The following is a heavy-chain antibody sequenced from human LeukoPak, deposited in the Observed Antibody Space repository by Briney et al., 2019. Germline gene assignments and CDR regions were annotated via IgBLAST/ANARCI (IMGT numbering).Heavy chain of an antibody. CDR2: ISYDGSNK. V-gene: IGHV3-30*01. CDR1: GFTFSSYA. J-gene: IGHJ4*02. CDR3: ARGNAVVTLYYYDSSGSIDY. D-gene: IGHD3-22*01. Sequence: GRSLRLSCAASGFTFSSYAMHWVRQAPGKGLEWVAVISYDGSNKYYADSVKGRFTISRDNSKNTLYLQMNSLRAEDTAVYYCARGNAVVTLYYYDSSGSIDYWGQGTLVTVSS.